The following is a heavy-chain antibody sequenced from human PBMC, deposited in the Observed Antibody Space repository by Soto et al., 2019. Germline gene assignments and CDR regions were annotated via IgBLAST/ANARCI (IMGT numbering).Heavy chain of an antibody. CDR3: ARLGGPPMIAPFVY. D-gene: IGHD2-21*01. CDR2: VYPCDSQT. V-gene: IGHV5-51*01. CDR1: GYSFTSYW. Sequence: GDSLKISCHGSGYSFTSYWIAWVRQMPGKGLEWMELVYPCDSQTKYSPSFQRQVTTSADKSMNTAYPEWSIVEASHTAIYYCARLGGPPMIAPFVYWSQGTLVAVSS. J-gene: IGHJ4*02.